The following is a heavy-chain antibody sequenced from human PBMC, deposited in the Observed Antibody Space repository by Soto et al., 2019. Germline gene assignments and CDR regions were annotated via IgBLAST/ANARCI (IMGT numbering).Heavy chain of an antibody. CDR2: INPNSGGT. Sequence: QVQLVQSGAEVKKPGASVKVSCKASGYTFTGYYMHWVRQAPGQGLEWMGWINPNSGGTNYAQKFQGWVTMTRDTSISTAYMEVSRLRSDDTAVYYCARVSGRYSSSWYDHYGMDVWGQGTTVTVSS. D-gene: IGHD6-13*01. CDR1: GYTFTGYY. J-gene: IGHJ6*02. V-gene: IGHV1-2*04. CDR3: ARVSGRYSSSWYDHYGMDV.